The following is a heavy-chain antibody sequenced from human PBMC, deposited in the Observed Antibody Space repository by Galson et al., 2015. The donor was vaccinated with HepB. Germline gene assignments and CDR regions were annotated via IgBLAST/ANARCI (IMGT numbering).Heavy chain of an antibody. Sequence: ETLSLTCTVSGGSISSYYWSWIRQPPGKGLEWIGYIYYSGSTNYNPSLKSRVTISVDTSKNQFSLKLSSVTAADTAVYYCARGVGSGGSWEGRWWFDPWGQGTLVTVSS. CDR1: GGSISSYY. CDR3: ARGVGSGGSWEGRWWFDP. CDR2: IYYSGST. J-gene: IGHJ5*02. D-gene: IGHD2-15*01. V-gene: IGHV4-59*01.